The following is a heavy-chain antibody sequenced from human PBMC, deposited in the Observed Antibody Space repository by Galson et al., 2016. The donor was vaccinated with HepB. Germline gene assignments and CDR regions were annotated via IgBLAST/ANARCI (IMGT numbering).Heavy chain of an antibody. CDR2: INPGSGNR. CDR1: GYTLTDYW. V-gene: IGHV1-46*01. CDR3: ARGPMAHYYGMDV. J-gene: IGHJ6*02. Sequence: SVKVSCKASGYTLTDYWMHWVRQAPGQGLEWLAIINPGSGNRFRAQKIQGRISMTTDTSTGTVTLELISLTLEDTAVYFCARGPMAHYYGMDVWGQGTTVTVS. D-gene: IGHD3-10*01.